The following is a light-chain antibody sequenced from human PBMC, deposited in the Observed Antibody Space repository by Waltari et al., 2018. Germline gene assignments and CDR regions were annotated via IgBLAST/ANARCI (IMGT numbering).Light chain of an antibody. Sequence: EIVLTQPPGTLSLSPGERATLPCRASQSVSRALAWYQQNPGQAPRLLIYGASNRATGIPDRFSGSGSGTDFSLIISRLEPEDFAVYYCQHYVSLPVTFGQGTKVEIK. CDR3: QHYVSLPVT. J-gene: IGKJ1*01. V-gene: IGKV3-20*01. CDR2: GAS. CDR1: QSVSRA.